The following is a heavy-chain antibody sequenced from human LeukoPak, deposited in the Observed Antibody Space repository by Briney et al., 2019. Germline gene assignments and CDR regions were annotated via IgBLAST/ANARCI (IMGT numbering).Heavy chain of an antibody. CDR3: ARGRSNYYGMGV. CDR1: GGSLSTHH. D-gene: IGHD1-26*01. CDR2: IYYNGNT. Sequence: SETLSLTCVVSGGSLSTHHWSWIRRPPGKGLEWIGYIYYNGNTNYSPSLKSRVTMSVDTSKNLFSLKVSSVTAADTAVYYCARGRSNYYGMGVWGQGTTVTVSS. V-gene: IGHV4-59*11. J-gene: IGHJ6*02.